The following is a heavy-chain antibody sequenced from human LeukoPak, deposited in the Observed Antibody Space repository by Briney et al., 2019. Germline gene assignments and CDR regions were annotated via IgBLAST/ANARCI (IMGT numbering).Heavy chain of an antibody. J-gene: IGHJ4*02. V-gene: IGHV4-59*01. D-gene: IGHD3-10*01. CDR3: ARAGVYYASGSYLGY. CDR1: GGSFNSYY. Sequence: SETLCLTCTVSGGSFNSYYWSWIRQPPGKGLEGIGYIYYRGSANYNPSLKSRVTISVHTSKNQFSLKLTSVTAADTAVYYCARAGVYYASGSYLGYWGQGTLVTVSS. CDR2: IYYRGSA.